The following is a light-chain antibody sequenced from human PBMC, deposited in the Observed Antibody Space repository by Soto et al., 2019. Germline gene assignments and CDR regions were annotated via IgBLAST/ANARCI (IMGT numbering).Light chain of an antibody. CDR2: EFS. Sequence: QPVLTQPASVSGSPGQSITISCTGTSSDVGGYNYVSWYQQHPGKAPKLMIYEFSNRPSGVSNRFSGSKSGNTASLTISGLQAEDEADYYCSSYTSSSTLVVFVGGTKLTVL. V-gene: IGLV2-14*01. CDR1: SSDVGGYNY. CDR3: SSYTSSSTLVV. J-gene: IGLJ2*01.